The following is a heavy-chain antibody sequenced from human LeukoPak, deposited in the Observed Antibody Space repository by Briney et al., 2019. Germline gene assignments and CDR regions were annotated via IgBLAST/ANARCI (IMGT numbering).Heavy chain of an antibody. V-gene: IGHV3-74*01. CDR1: GFTFSSYW. D-gene: IGHD4-17*01. CDR2: INSDGSST. CDR3: TRAQMTSVSIQYYYYGMDV. J-gene: IGHJ6*02. Sequence: GGSLRLSCAASGFTFSSYWMHWVRQAPGKGLVWVSRINSDGSSTNYADSVKGRFTISRDNAKNTLSLQMNSLRAEDTAVYYCTRAQMTSVSIQYYYYGMDVWGQGTTATVSS.